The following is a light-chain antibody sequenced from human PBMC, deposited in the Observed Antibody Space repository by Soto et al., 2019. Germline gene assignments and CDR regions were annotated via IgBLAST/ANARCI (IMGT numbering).Light chain of an antibody. CDR3: GTWDISLSNVV. Sequence: QSVWTQPPSVSAAPGQKVTISCSGSSSNIGNNYVSWYQHLPGSAPQLLIYDTNKRPSGIPDRFSGSKSETSATLGITGLQTGDEAHYYCGTWDISLSNVVFGGGTKLTVL. CDR1: SSNIGNNY. CDR2: DTN. J-gene: IGLJ2*01. V-gene: IGLV1-51*01.